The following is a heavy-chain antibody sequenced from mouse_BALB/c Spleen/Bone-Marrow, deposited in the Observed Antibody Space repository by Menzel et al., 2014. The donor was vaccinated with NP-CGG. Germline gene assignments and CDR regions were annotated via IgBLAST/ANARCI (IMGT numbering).Heavy chain of an antibody. J-gene: IGHJ4*01. CDR2: INPYNGGT. Sequence: KLQQSGPELVKPGASMKISCKASGYSFTGYTMNWVKQSHGKNLEWIGLINPYNGGTSYNQKFKGKATLTVDKSSSTAYMELLSLTSEDSAVYYCARNNDYDEEDYAMDYWGQGTSVTVSS. CDR3: ARNNDYDEEDYAMDY. D-gene: IGHD2-4*01. CDR1: GYSFTGYT. V-gene: IGHV1-18*01.